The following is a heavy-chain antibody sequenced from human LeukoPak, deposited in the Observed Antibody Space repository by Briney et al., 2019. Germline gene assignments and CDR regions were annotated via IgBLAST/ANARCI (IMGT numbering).Heavy chain of an antibody. Sequence: SETLSLTCAVYGGSFSGYYWSWIRQPPGKGLEWIGEINHSGSTNYNPSLKSRVTISVDTSKNQFSLKLSSVTAADTAVYYCAGIPKGWIQLWGNDHWGQGTLVTVSS. CDR1: GGSFSGYY. CDR2: INHSGST. V-gene: IGHV4-34*01. CDR3: AGIPKGWIQLWGNDH. J-gene: IGHJ4*02. D-gene: IGHD5-18*01.